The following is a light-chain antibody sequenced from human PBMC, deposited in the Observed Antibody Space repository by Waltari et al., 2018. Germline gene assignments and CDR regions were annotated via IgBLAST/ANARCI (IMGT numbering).Light chain of an antibody. V-gene: IGKV1-39*01. CDR1: QKISSY. Sequence: DIQTTQSPSSLSASVEDRVTITCRASQKISSYLNWYQQKPGTAPRLLIYDASRLQSGVPSRFSGSGSGTDFTLTISSLQPEDFGTYYCQQTYTTPRTFGQGTKVETK. J-gene: IGKJ1*01. CDR3: QQTYTTPRT. CDR2: DAS.